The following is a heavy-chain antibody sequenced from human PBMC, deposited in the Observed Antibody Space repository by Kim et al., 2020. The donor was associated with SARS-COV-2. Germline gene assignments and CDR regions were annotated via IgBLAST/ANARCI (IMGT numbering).Heavy chain of an antibody. V-gene: IGHV3-13*01. J-gene: IGHJ4*02. CDR2: IDTAGDT. CDR1: GFTFSSYD. D-gene: IGHD4-17*01. Sequence: GGSLRLSCAASGFTFSSYDMHWVRQATGKGLEWVSAIDTAGDTYYPGSVKGRFTISRENAKNSLYLQMNSLRAGDTAVYYCARAAVHYGDYIFDYWGQGTLVTVSS. CDR3: ARAAVHYGDYIFDY.